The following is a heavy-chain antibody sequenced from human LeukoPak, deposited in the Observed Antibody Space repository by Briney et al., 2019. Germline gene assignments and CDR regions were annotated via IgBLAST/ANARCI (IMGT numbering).Heavy chain of an antibody. Sequence: PSETLSLTCTVSGGSISRDNYCWGWIRQPRVKGLEWIGSFCYGGSSYNNPSLKSRVTISVDTSKNQLSLKLSSVTAADTAVYYCVRSRMGDGYNFAYWGQGILVTVSS. CDR1: GGSISRDNYC. CDR2: FCYGGSS. V-gene: IGHV4-39*01. CDR3: VRSRMGDGYNFAY. D-gene: IGHD5-24*01. J-gene: IGHJ4*02.